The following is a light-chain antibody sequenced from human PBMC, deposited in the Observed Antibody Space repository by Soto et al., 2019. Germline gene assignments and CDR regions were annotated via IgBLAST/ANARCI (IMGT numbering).Light chain of an antibody. CDR3: QQYYSTPRT. CDR1: QSVLYSSNNKNY. J-gene: IGKJ1*01. Sequence: DIVMTQSPASLAVSLGERATINCKSSQSVLYSSNNKNYLAWYQQKLGQPPKLLIYWASSRESGVPDRFSGSGSGTDFTLTISSLQAEDVAVYYCQQYYSTPRTFGQGTKVDIK. CDR2: WAS. V-gene: IGKV4-1*01.